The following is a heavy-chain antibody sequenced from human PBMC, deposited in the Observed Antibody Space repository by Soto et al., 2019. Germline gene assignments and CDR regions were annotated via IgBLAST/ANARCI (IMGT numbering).Heavy chain of an antibody. CDR1: GYTFTSYD. CDR3: ARGHGTPYSYTYYFDY. CDR2: MNPNSGNT. Sequence: ASVKVSCKASGYTFTSYDINWVRQATGQGLEWMGWMNPNSGNTGYAQKFQGRVTMTRNTSISTAYMELNSLRAEDTAVYYCARGHGTPYSYTYYFDYWGQGTLVTVSS. J-gene: IGHJ4*02. D-gene: IGHD5-18*01. V-gene: IGHV1-8*01.